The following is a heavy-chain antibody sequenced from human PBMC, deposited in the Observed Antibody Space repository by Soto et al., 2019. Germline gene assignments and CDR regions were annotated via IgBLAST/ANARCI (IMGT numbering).Heavy chain of an antibody. CDR3: AKDLFPGDQSDYYYYGMDV. V-gene: IGHV3-9*01. CDR1: GFTFDDYA. Sequence: GGSLRLSCAASGFTFDDYAMHWVRQAPGKGLEWVSGISWNSGSIGYADSVKGRFTISRDNAKNSLYLQMNSLRAEDTALYYCAKDLFPGDQSDYYYYGMDVWGQGTTVTVSS. CDR2: ISWNSGSI. J-gene: IGHJ6*02. D-gene: IGHD7-27*01.